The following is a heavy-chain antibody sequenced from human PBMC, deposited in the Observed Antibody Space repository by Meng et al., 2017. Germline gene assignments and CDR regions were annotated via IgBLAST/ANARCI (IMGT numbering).Heavy chain of an antibody. J-gene: IGHJ4*02. CDR1: GFTFSSYE. V-gene: IGHV3-30*04. D-gene: IGHD3-22*01. CDR3: ARDQVDYYDSSGYSDY. Sequence: GGSLRLSCAASGFTFSSYEMNWVRQAPGKGLEWVAVISYDGSNKYYADSVKGRFTISRDNSKNTLYLQMNSLRAEDTAVYYCARDQVDYYDSSGYSDYWGQGTLVTVSS. CDR2: ISYDGSNK.